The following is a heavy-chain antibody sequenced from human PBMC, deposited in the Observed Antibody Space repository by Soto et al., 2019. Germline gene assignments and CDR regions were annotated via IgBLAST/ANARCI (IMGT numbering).Heavy chain of an antibody. CDR3: ARERGDITMVRGVITSLGAFDI. V-gene: IGHV3-33*01. J-gene: IGHJ3*02. CDR1: GFTFSSYG. CDR2: IWYDGSNK. D-gene: IGHD3-10*01. Sequence: QVQLVESGGGVVQPGRSLRLSCAASGFTFSSYGMRWVRQAPGKGLEWVAVIWYDGSNKYYADSVKGRFTISRDNSKNTLYLQMNSLRAEDTAVYYCARERGDITMVRGVITSLGAFDIWGQGTMVTVSS.